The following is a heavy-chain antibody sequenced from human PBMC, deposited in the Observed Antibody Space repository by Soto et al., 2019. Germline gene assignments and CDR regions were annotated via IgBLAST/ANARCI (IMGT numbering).Heavy chain of an antibody. Sequence: GASVKVSCKASGYTFTICGIAWVRRAPGQGLEGMGWISPYKGNTQYPHNFQGRVTMTTDTSTSTAYMELRSLRSDDTGVYYCARDLDGSGSYYTDYWGQGTLVTVSS. CDR1: GYTFTICG. D-gene: IGHD3-10*01. V-gene: IGHV1-18*01. J-gene: IGHJ4*02. CDR2: ISPYKGNT. CDR3: ARDLDGSGSYYTDY.